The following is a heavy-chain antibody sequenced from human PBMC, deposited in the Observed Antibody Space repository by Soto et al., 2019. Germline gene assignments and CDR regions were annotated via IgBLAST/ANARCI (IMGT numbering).Heavy chain of an antibody. CDR2: INPSGGST. Sequence: ASVKVSCKASGYTFTSYYMHWVRQAPGQRLEWMGIINPSGGSTSYAQKFQGRVTMTRDTSTSTVYMELSSLRSEDTAVYYCARDRLAVAGINYYYGMDVLGQGTTVTVSS. D-gene: IGHD6-19*01. V-gene: IGHV1-46*01. J-gene: IGHJ6*01. CDR1: GYTFTSYY. CDR3: ARDRLAVAGINYYYGMDV.